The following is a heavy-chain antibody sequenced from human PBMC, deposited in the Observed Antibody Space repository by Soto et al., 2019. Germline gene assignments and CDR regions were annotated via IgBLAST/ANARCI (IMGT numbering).Heavy chain of an antibody. CDR1: GDSVSSNSAA. Sequence: QVQLQQSGPGLVKPSQTLSLTCVISGDSVSSNSAAWNWIRQSPSRGLEWLGRTYYRSQWFNDYAVSVKSRITINPDTSKNQFSVHLDSVTPEDTAVYYCARVNYEDSGGSYYWDSWGQGTLVTVSS. CDR2: TYYRSQWFN. V-gene: IGHV6-1*01. D-gene: IGHD3-22*01. CDR3: ARVNYEDSGGSYYWDS. J-gene: IGHJ4*02.